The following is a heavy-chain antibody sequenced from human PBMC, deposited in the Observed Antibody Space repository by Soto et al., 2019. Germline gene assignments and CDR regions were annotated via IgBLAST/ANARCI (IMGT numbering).Heavy chain of an antibody. CDR2: IIPIFGTA. D-gene: IGHD5-12*01. CDR1: GGTFSSYA. CDR3: ARGTNGYLSHYYGMDV. J-gene: IGHJ6*02. Sequence: SVKVSCKASGGTFSSYAISWVRQAPGQGLEWMGGIIPIFGTANYAQKFQGRVTITADESTSTAYMELSSLRSEDTAVYYCARGTNGYLSHYYGMDVWGQGTTVTVSS. V-gene: IGHV1-69*13.